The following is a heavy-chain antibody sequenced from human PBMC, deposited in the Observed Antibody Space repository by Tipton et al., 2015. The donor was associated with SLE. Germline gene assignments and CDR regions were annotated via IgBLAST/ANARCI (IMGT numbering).Heavy chain of an antibody. D-gene: IGHD3-3*01. J-gene: IGHJ3*02. CDR2: IYSGGST. V-gene: IGHV3-66*02. Sequence: SLRLSCAASGFTVSSNYMSWVRQAPGKGLEWVSVIYSGGSTYYADSVEGRFTISRDNSKNTLYLQMNSLRAEDTAVYYCARGGRFLDDAFDIWGQGTMVTVSS. CDR1: GFTVSSNY. CDR3: ARGGRFLDDAFDI.